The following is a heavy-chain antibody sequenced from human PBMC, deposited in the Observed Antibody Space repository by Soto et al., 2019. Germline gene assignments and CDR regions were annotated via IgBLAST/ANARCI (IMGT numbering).Heavy chain of an antibody. J-gene: IGHJ1*01. D-gene: IGHD3-22*01. CDR1: GFTFSNAW. CDR2: IKSKTDGGTT. V-gene: IGHV3-15*01. CDR3: PTVQCRMIVLQH. Sequence: EVQLGESGGGLVKPGGSLRLSCAASGFTFSNAWMSWVRQAPGKGLECVGRIKSKTDGGTTDYAAPVKGRFTISRDDSKNTLDLQMNSLKTEYTAVYYCPTVQCRMIVLQHWCQCPLVTVSS.